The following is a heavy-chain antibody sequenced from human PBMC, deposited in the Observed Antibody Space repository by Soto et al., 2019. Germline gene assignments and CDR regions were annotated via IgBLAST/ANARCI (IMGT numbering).Heavy chain of an antibody. J-gene: IGHJ4*02. D-gene: IGHD3-3*01. Sequence: QVQLLQSGAEVKKPGASVKVSCQAAGYTFSTYAMHWVRQAPGQGLEWMGWINGGNGNTKYSQKFQGRLTLTRDTSAATAYMELSSLTSGDTAVYYCAREFLGRFGVDRLDYWGQGTLVTVSS. CDR3: AREFLGRFGVDRLDY. CDR2: INGGNGNT. V-gene: IGHV1-3*01. CDR1: GYTFSTYA.